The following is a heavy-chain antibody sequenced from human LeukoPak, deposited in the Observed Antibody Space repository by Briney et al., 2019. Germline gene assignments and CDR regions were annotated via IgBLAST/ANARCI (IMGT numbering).Heavy chain of an antibody. J-gene: IGHJ4*02. CDR3: ARAPVRFGSSPSRSDY. Sequence: GASVKVSCKASGGTFSSYAISWVRQAPGQGLEWMGGIIPIFGTANYAQKFQGRVTITADESTSTAYMELSSLRSEDTAVYYCARAPVRFGSSPSRSDYWGQGTLVTVSS. D-gene: IGHD6-6*01. CDR2: IIPIFGTA. CDR1: GGTFSSYA. V-gene: IGHV1-69*13.